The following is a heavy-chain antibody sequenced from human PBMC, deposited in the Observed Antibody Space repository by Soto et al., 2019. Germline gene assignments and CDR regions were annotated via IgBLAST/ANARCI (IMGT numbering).Heavy chain of an antibody. CDR3: ARVGKLLTDYYYYGMDV. CDR2: INHSGST. J-gene: IGHJ6*02. V-gene: IGHV4-34*01. Sequence: TLSLTCAVYGGSFSGYYWSWIRQPPGKGLEWIGEINHSGSTSYNPSLKSRVTISVDTSKNQFSLKLSSVTAADTAVYYCARVGKLLTDYYYYGMDVWGQGTTVTVSS. D-gene: IGHD1-26*01. CDR1: GGSFSGYY.